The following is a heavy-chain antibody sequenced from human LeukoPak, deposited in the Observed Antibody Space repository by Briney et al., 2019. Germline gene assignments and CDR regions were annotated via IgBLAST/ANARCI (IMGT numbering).Heavy chain of an antibody. V-gene: IGHV3-15*01. CDR1: GFTLSNAW. J-gene: IGHJ4*02. CDR2: LKSKTDNGTT. D-gene: IGHD3-22*01. CDR3: ATLQPAAYYDSSGYPVDY. Sequence: GGSLRLSCAASGFTLSNAWMSWVRQAPGKGLEWVGRLKSKTDNGTTDYAATVKGRFSISRDDSKNTLYLQMNTLKTEDTAVYYCATLQPAAYYDSSGYPVDYWGQGTLVTVSS.